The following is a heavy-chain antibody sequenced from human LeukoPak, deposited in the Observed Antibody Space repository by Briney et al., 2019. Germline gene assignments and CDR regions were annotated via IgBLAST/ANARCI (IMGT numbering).Heavy chain of an antibody. D-gene: IGHD4-23*01. V-gene: IGHV4-30-4*01. J-gene: IGHJ3*02. Sequence: SETLSLTCTVSGGSISSGDYYWSWIRQPPGKGLEWIGYIYYSGSTYYNPSLKSRVTISVDTSKDQFSLKLSSVTAADTAVYYCARDWATVVTHAFDIWGQGTMVTVSS. CDR2: IYYSGST. CDR1: GGSISSGDYY. CDR3: ARDWATVVTHAFDI.